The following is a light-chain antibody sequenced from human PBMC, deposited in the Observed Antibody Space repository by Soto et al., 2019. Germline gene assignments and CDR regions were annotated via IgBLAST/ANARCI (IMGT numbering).Light chain of an antibody. CDR2: DAS. J-gene: IGKJ4*01. CDR1: QSKNVW. CDR3: QQYDPYSPGVT. Sequence: DIQLTQSPSTLSASVGDTVTNTCRASQSKNVWLAWHQQKPGNAPKVLIYDASNLQSWVPSRFSGSGAGTEFTLTISILQPDDFATYYCQQYDPYSPGVTFGGGTKVDIK. V-gene: IGKV1-5*01.